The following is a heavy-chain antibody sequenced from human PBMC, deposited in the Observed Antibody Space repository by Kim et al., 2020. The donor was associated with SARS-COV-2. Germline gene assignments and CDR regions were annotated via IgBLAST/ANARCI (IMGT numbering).Heavy chain of an antibody. CDR3: AREARPGRYFDY. J-gene: IGHJ4*02. V-gene: IGHV3-53*01. CDR1: GFTVSSNY. Sequence: GGSLRLSCAASGFTVSSNYMSWVRQAPGKGLEWVSVIYSGGSTYYADSVKGRFTISRDNSKNTLYLQMNSLRAEDTAVYYCAREARPGRYFDYWGQGTLVTVSS. CDR2: IYSGGST.